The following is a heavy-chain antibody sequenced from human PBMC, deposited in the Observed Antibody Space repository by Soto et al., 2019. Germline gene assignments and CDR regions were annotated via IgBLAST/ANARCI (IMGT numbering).Heavy chain of an antibody. CDR1: GESSSGTIYY. Sequence: SETLSLTCSVAGESSSGTIYYWGWIRQPPGKGLEWIGSIYYSGSTYYNPSLKSRVTISVDTSKNHFSLKLTSVTAADTAVYYCARPGGSGWFYFDSWGQGSQVTVSS. V-gene: IGHV4-39*02. D-gene: IGHD6-13*01. CDR2: IYYSGST. CDR3: ARPGGSGWFYFDS. J-gene: IGHJ4*02.